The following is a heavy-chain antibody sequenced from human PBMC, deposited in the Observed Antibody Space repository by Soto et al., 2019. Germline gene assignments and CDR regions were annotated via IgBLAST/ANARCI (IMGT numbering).Heavy chain of an antibody. Sequence: PSETLSLTCAFSGGSISSDNWWTWVRQPPGKGLEWIGEMYHSGSTNYSPSLKSRVTISVDKSKNQFSLKLTSVTAVGTALYYCARASAASMLRGAIINWGQGTLVHRLL. J-gene: IGHJ4*02. CDR2: MYHSGST. V-gene: IGHV4-4*02. CDR3: ARASAASMLRGAIIN. CDR1: GGSISSDNW. D-gene: IGHD3-10*01.